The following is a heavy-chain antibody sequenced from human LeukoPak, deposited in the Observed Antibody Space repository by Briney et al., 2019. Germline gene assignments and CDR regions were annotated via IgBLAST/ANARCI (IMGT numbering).Heavy chain of an antibody. V-gene: IGHV4-30-4*01. Sequence: SQTLSLTCTVSGGSISSGDYYWSWIRQPPGQGLEWIGYIYYSGSTYYNPSLKSRVTISVDTSKNQFSLKLSSVTAADTAVYYCASQEVVTDGMDVWGQGTTVTVSS. D-gene: IGHD2-21*02. J-gene: IGHJ6*02. CDR1: GGSISSGDYY. CDR2: IYYSGST. CDR3: ASQEVVTDGMDV.